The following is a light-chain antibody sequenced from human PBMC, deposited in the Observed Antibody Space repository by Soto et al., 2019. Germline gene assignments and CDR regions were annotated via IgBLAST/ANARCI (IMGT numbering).Light chain of an antibody. Sequence: QSVLTQPPSASGTPGQRVTISCSGSSSNIGSNTVNWYQHLPRAAPKLLIQSNNQRPSGVPDRFSGSQSGTSASLAISGLQSEDEADYYCAVWDDSLNGDVFGTGTKLTV. CDR1: SSNIGSNT. V-gene: IGLV1-44*01. J-gene: IGLJ1*01. CDR3: AVWDDSLNGDV. CDR2: SNN.